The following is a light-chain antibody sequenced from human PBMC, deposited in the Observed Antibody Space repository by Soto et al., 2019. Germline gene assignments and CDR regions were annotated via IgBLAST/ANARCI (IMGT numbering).Light chain of an antibody. CDR3: QQYNNMWT. V-gene: IGKV3-15*01. CDR2: GAS. J-gene: IGKJ1*01. CDR1: QSVNSN. Sequence: EIVMTQSPATLSVSPGERATLSCRASQSVNSNLAWYQQKPGQAPRLLIYGASTRATGIPARFSGSGSGTEFTLTISSLQSEDFAVYYCQQYNNMWTFGQGTKVEI.